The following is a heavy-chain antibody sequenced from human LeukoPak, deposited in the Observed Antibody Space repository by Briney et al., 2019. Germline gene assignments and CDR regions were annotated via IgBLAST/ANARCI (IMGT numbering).Heavy chain of an antibody. D-gene: IGHD3-22*01. Sequence: ASGKVSCKASGYTITGYYLHWGRQAPGQGLELVGRINPNSGGTNSAQKFQGRITMTRDTSISTAYMELSGLRSDDTAVYYCARDRGDDTVSYFDYWGQGTLVTVSS. CDR2: INPNSGGT. V-gene: IGHV1-2*06. J-gene: IGHJ4*02. CDR1: GYTITGYY. CDR3: ARDRGDDTVSYFDY.